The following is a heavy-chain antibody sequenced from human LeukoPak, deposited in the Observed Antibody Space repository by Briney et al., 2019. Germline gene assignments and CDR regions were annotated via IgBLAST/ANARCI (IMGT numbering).Heavy chain of an antibody. CDR3: AKKGGGSGWYPYYFDY. CDR1: GFTFSSYA. J-gene: IGHJ4*02. CDR2: ISGSGGST. Sequence: AGSLRLSCAGSGFTFSSYAMSWVRQAPGKGLEWVSTISGSGGSTYYADSVKGRFTISRDNSKNTLDLQMNSLRAEDTAVYYCAKKGGGSGWYPYYFDYWGQGTLVSVSS. D-gene: IGHD6-19*01. V-gene: IGHV3-23*01.